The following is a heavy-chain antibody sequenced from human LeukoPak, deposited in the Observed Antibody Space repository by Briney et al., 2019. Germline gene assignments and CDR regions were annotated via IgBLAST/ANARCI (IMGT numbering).Heavy chain of an antibody. CDR3: ARGSGYSRFDP. D-gene: IGHD6-13*01. V-gene: IGHV4-59*01. Sequence: SETLSLTCTVSGSSISSYYWSWIRQPPGKGLEWIGYIYYSGSTNYNPSLKSRVTISVDTSKNQFSLKLSSVTAEDTAVYYCARGSGYSRFDPWGQGTLVTVSS. CDR1: GSSISSYY. J-gene: IGHJ5*02. CDR2: IYYSGST.